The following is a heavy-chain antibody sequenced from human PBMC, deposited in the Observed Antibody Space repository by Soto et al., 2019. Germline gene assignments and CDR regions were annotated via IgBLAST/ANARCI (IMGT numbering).Heavy chain of an antibody. V-gene: IGHV4-59*08. CDR2: IYYSGST. D-gene: IGHD2-15*01. Sequence: SETLSLTCTVSGGSISSYYWSWIRQPPGKGLEWIGYIYYSGSTNYNPSLKSRVTISVDTSKNQFSLKLSSVTAADTAVYYCARRCRRIFDYWGQGSLVIVSS. CDR1: GGSISSYY. CDR3: ARRCRRIFDY. J-gene: IGHJ4*02.